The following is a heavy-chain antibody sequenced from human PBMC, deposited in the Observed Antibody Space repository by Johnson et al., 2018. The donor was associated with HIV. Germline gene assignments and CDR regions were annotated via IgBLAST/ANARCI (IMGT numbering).Heavy chain of an antibody. CDR1: GFTFSSYA. V-gene: IGHV3-30-3*01. CDR3: ARAPRPDAFDI. CDR2: ISYDGSNK. Sequence: QMQLVESGGGVVQPGRSLRLSCAASGFTFSSYAMHWVRQAPGKGLEWVAVISYDGSNKYYADSVKGRFTISIDNSKNTLYLQMNSLRAEDTAVYYCARAPRPDAFDIWGQGTMVTVSS. J-gene: IGHJ3*02.